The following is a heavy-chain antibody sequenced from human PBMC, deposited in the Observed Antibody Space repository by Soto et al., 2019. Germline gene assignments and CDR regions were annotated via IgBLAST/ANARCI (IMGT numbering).Heavy chain of an antibody. D-gene: IGHD6-6*01. V-gene: IGHV5-51*01. CDR2: IYPGDSDT. CDR1: GYSFTSYW. CDR3: ARQFEELVPFTLNYYYYMDV. Sequence: EVQLVQSGAEVKKPGESLKISCKGSGYSFTSYWIGWVRQMPGKGLEWMGIIYPGDSDTRYSPSFQGQVTISADKSISTAYLQWSSLKASDTAMYYCARQFEELVPFTLNYYYYMDVWGKGTTVTVSS. J-gene: IGHJ6*03.